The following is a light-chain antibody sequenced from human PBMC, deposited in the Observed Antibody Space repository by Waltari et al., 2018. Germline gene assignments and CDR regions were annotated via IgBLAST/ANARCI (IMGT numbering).Light chain of an antibody. Sequence: SYELTQPLSVSVAPGQTATITCGGNNIGGKSVHWDQQKPGQAPVLGIYRDHNRTSGIPDRFAGSNSGNTATLTINGAQVGDEADYYCQVRDSNTAVFGGGTHLTVL. CDR3: QVRDSNTAV. J-gene: IGLJ7*01. CDR1: NIGGKS. V-gene: IGLV3-9*01. CDR2: RDH.